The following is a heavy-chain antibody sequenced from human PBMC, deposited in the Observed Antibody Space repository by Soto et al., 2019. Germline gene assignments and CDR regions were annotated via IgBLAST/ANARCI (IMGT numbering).Heavy chain of an antibody. J-gene: IGHJ6*02. CDR3: ANSEYSRYKNIDV. Sequence: GRSLRLSCAASGFTFRGYGMHWVRQAPGRGLEWVALISYDGSIKYYADSVRGRFTISRDNSKNTLYLQMNSLRAEDTAVYYCANSEYSRYKNIDVWGQGTTVTVSS. D-gene: IGHD5-18*01. CDR2: ISYDGSIK. V-gene: IGHV3-30*18. CDR1: GFTFRGYG.